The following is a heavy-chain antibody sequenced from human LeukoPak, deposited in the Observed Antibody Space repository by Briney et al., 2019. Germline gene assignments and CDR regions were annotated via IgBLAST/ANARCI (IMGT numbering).Heavy chain of an antibody. D-gene: IGHD2-2*01. CDR2: IYYSRST. Sequence: SETLSLTCTVSGGSISSYYWSWIRQPPGKGLEWIGYIYYSRSTNYNPSLKSRVTISVDTSKNQFSLKLSSVTAADTAVYYCSGHCSSTSCHGDYWGQGTLVTVSS. J-gene: IGHJ4*02. V-gene: IGHV4-59*08. CDR1: GGSISSYY. CDR3: SGHCSSTSCHGDY.